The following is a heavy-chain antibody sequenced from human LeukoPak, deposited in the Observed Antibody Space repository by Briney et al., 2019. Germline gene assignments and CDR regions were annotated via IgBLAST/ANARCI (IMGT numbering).Heavy chain of an antibody. CDR1: GFTLSSYE. CDR3: AELGITMIGGV. V-gene: IGHV3-48*03. J-gene: IGHJ6*04. CDR2: TSSSGITI. D-gene: IGHD3-10*02. Sequence: AGSLRRYCAASGFTLSSYEMNWLRPAPGQGLEWVSYTSSSGITIYYAVSVKGRFTISRDNAKDSMYLQMNSLRAEDTAVYYCAELGITMIGGVWGKGTTVTISS.